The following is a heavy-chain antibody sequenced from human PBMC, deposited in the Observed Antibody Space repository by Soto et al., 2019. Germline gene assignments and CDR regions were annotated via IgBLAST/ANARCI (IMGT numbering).Heavy chain of an antibody. CDR1: GFTFSRYA. J-gene: IGHJ2*01. CDR2: ISFDGSNK. CDR3: ARDGRTTVTSRGVWYFDL. V-gene: IGHV3-30-3*01. Sequence: GSLRLSCAASGFTFSRYAMHWVRQAPGKGLEWVALISFDGSNKYSAGSVKGRFTISRDNSKNTLYLQMNSLRAEDTAVYFCARDGRTTVTSRGVWYFDLWGRGALVTVSS. D-gene: IGHD4-17*01.